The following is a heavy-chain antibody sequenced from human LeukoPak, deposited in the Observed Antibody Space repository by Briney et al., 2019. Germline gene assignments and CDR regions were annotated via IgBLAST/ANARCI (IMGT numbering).Heavy chain of an antibody. J-gene: IGHJ4*02. CDR3: ARDTVLSGYYDSSGYRHYDY. CDR1: GGSISSYY. Sequence: SETLSLTCTVSGGSISSYYWSWIRQPPGKGLEWIGYIYYSGSTNYNPSLKSRVTISVDTSKNQFSLKLSSVTAADTAVYYCARDTVLSGYYDSSGYRHYDYWGQGTLVTVSS. D-gene: IGHD3-22*01. CDR2: IYYSGST. V-gene: IGHV4-59*12.